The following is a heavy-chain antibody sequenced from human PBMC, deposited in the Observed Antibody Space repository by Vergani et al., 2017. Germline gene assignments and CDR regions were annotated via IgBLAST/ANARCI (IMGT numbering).Heavy chain of an antibody. J-gene: IGHJ4*01. V-gene: IGHV3-23*01. CDR2: ISSDGGST. CDR1: GFTFSTYA. Sequence: EVQLLESGGGLVQPGGSLRLSCAASGFTFSTYAMTWVRQAPGKGLEWVSTISSDGGSTYYADSVKCRFTISRDNSKNTLYLQMNSLRVEDTAVYYCARAYGRYDWFDYWGQRTLVTVSS. D-gene: IGHD1-20*01. CDR3: ARAYGRYDWFDY.